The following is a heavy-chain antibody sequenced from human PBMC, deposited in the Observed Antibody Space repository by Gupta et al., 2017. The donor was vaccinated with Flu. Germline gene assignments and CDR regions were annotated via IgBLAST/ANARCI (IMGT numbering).Heavy chain of an antibody. D-gene: IGHD3-10*01. J-gene: IGHJ4*02. CDR3: AKKRGWQQFDY. Sequence: EVELVESGGGLVQPGGSLRLSCAASGFTFSNYWRDWVRQAPGKGLEWVANIKEDGSVKNYVDSVKGRFTISRDNAKNSVYLQMNSLRVDDTAVYYCAKKRGWQQFDYWGQGTLVTVSS. CDR2: IKEDGSVK. CDR1: GFTFSNYW. V-gene: IGHV3-7*01.